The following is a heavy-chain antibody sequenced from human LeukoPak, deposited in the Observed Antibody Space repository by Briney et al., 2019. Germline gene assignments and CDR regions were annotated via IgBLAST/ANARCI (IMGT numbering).Heavy chain of an antibody. CDR1: GFTFDDYA. Sequence: GGSLRLSCAASGFTFDDYAMHWVRQAPGKGLEWDSGISWNSGSIGYADSVKGRFTISRDNAKNSLYLQMNSLRAEDTALYYCAKAGDYVWGSPLYYFDYWGQGTLVTVSS. CDR2: ISWNSGSI. V-gene: IGHV3-9*01. CDR3: AKAGDYVWGSPLYYFDY. D-gene: IGHD3-16*01. J-gene: IGHJ4*02.